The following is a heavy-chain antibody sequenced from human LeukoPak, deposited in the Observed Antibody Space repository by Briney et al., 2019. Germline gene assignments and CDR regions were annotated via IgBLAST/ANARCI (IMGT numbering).Heavy chain of an antibody. CDR3: ASIRGTSGY. J-gene: IGHJ4*02. D-gene: IGHD1-26*01. CDR2: TRNKANSYIT. Sequence: GGSLRLSCAAAGFTFSDHFLDWVRQAPGKGLEWVGRTRNKANSYITEYAASVKGRFTISRDDSKNSMYLQMSSLKTDDTAMYYCASIRGTSGYWGQGTLVTVSS. CDR1: GFTFSDHF. V-gene: IGHV3-72*01.